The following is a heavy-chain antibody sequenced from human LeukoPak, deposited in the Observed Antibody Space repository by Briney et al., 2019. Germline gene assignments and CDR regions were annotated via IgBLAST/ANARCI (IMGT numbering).Heavy chain of an antibody. D-gene: IGHD4-17*01. CDR2: IYSGDSHT. Sequence: GESLKISCKGSGYSFTYWIGWVRQMPGKGLEWMAIIYSGDSHTKYSPSFQGRVTISADKSISTAYLQWSSLEASDTAMYYCASARHGDYVWDYWGQGTLVTVSS. CDR1: GYSFTYW. CDR3: ASARHGDYVWDY. V-gene: IGHV5-51*01. J-gene: IGHJ4*02.